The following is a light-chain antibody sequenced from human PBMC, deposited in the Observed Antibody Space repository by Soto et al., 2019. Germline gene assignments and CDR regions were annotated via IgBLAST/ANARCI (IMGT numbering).Light chain of an antibody. CDR3: QRYNNAPQT. J-gene: IGKJ1*01. V-gene: IGKV1-27*01. CDR1: QDINIY. Sequence: DIQMTQTPSSLSASVGDRVTITCRASQDINIYLAWFQQKPGKVPELLIYAASTLHSGVPSRFNGSGSGTDFTLTISSLQPEDVATYYCQRYNNAPQTFGQGTKVDIK. CDR2: AAS.